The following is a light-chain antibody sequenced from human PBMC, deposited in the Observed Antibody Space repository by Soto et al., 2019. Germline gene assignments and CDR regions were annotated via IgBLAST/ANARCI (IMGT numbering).Light chain of an antibody. CDR1: QSVSSY. CDR2: DAS. Sequence: EIVMTQSPATLSVSPGERATLSCRASQSVSSYLAWYQQKPGQAPRLLIYDASNRATGIPARFSGSGSGTDFTLTISSLEPEDFAVYYCQQRSNWPPLTFGPGTKVDIK. CDR3: QQRSNWPPLT. J-gene: IGKJ3*01. V-gene: IGKV3-11*01.